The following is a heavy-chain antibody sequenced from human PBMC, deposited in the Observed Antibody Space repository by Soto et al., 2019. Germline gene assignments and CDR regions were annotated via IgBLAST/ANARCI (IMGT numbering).Heavy chain of an antibody. CDR1: GFTFSRYW. D-gene: IGHD6-13*01. CDR3: ARDQSVTAGTFPSDFDY. CDR2: IKQDGSEK. V-gene: IGHV3-7*05. Sequence: GGSLRLSWAAAGFTFSRYWMSWVRQAPGKGLEWVANIKQDGSEKYYVDSVKGRFTISRDNAKNSLYLQMNSLRAEDTAVYYCARDQSVTAGTFPSDFDYWGQGTLVTVSS. J-gene: IGHJ4*02.